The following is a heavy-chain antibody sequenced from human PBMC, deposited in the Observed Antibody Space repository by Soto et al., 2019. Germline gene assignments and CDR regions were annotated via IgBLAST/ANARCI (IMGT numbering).Heavy chain of an antibody. J-gene: IGHJ5*02. CDR2: IYYSGST. CDR1: GGSISSYY. D-gene: IGHD3-10*01. CDR3: ASLDGSGSYSWYNWFDP. Sequence: SETLSLTCTVSGGSISSYYWSWIRQPPGKGLEWIGYIYYSGSTNYNLSLKSRVTISVDTSKNQFSLKLSSVTAADTAVYYCASLDGSGSYSWYNWFDPWGQGTLVTVSS. V-gene: IGHV4-59*12.